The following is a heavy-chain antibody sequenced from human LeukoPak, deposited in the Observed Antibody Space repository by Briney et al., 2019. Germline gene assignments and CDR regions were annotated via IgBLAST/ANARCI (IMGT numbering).Heavy chain of an antibody. V-gene: IGHV4-31*03. CDR2: IYYSGST. D-gene: IGHD3-10*01. Sequence: SETLSLTCTVSGGSISSGGYYWSWIRQHPGKGLEWIGYIYYSGSTYYNPSLKSRVTISVDTSKNQFSLKLSSVTAADTAVYYCARDYYGSGSYSVWGQGTLVTVSS. J-gene: IGHJ1*01. CDR1: GGSISSGGYY. CDR3: ARDYYGSGSYSV.